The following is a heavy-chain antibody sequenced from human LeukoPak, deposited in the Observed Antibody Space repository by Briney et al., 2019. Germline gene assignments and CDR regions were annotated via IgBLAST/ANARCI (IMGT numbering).Heavy chain of an antibody. CDR2: ISSSGRAI. Sequence: PGGPLRLSCAGSGFTFSSYEMNWVRQAPGKGLEWVSYISSSGRAIYYADSVKGRFTVSRDNAKNSLYLQMNSLRAEDTAVYFCARQQQQLWYDWGQGTLVTVSS. CDR1: GFTFSSYE. D-gene: IGHD5-18*01. J-gene: IGHJ4*02. V-gene: IGHV3-48*03. CDR3: ARQQQQLWYD.